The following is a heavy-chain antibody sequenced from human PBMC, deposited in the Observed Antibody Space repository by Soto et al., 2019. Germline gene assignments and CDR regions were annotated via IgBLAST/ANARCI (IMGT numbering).Heavy chain of an antibody. V-gene: IGHV1-18*01. Sequence: QVQLVQSGAEVKKPGASVKVSCKASGYTLTSYGISWVRQAPGQGLEWMRWISAYNGNTNYAQKLQGRVTMTTDTSTSTAYTELRSLRSDDTAVYYCARDPADYYDSSGYYYRVLDYWGQGTLVTVSS. D-gene: IGHD3-22*01. CDR3: ARDPADYYDSSGYYYRVLDY. CDR2: ISAYNGNT. J-gene: IGHJ4*02. CDR1: GYTLTSYG.